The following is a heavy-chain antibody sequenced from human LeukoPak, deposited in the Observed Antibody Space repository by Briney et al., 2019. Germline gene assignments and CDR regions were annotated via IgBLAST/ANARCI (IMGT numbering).Heavy chain of an antibody. CDR1: GGSISSYY. CDR3: ATDYGGNSDAFDY. V-gene: IGHV4-59*08. D-gene: IGHD4-23*01. Sequence: PSETLSLTCTVSGGSISSYYWSWIRQPPGKGLEWIGYIYYSGSTNYNPSLKSRVTISVDTSKNLFSLKLSSVTAADTAVYYCATDYGGNSDAFDYWGQGTLVTVSS. CDR2: IYYSGST. J-gene: IGHJ4*02.